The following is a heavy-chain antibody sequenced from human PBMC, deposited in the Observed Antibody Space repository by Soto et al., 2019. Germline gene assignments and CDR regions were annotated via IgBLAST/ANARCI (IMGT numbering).Heavy chain of an antibody. J-gene: IGHJ4*02. CDR3: ARDPGTGYYDSSGYYYD. V-gene: IGHV3-74*01. CDR2: INSDGSST. Sequence: LRLSCAASGFTLSSYWMHWVRQPPGKGLVWVSRINSDGSSTSYADSVKGRFTISRDNAKNTLYLQLNSLRAEDTAIYYCARDPGTGYYDSSGYYYDWGQGTLVTVSS. CDR1: GFTLSSYW. D-gene: IGHD3-22*01.